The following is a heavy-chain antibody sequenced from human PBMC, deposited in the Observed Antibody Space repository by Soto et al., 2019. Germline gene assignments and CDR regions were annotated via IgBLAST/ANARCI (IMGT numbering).Heavy chain of an antibody. CDR3: ARGPRGSPIAAPFLYYFDY. CDR1: GYTFSSYY. D-gene: IGHD6-13*01. J-gene: IGHJ4*02. CDR2: INPSGGST. V-gene: IGHV1-46*01. Sequence: GASVNVSCKAAGYTFSSYYMHLGRQAPGQGLEWMGIINPSGGSTSYAQKFQGRVTMTRDTSTSTVYMELSSLRSEDTAVYYCARGPRGSPIAAPFLYYFDYWGQGTLVTSPQ.